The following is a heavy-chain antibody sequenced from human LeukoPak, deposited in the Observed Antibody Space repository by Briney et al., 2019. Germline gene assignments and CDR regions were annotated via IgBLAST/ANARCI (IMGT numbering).Heavy chain of an antibody. CDR3: ARGGGGDGYNTVKAYFDY. D-gene: IGHD5-24*01. CDR1: GGSFSGYY. CDR2: INHSGST. V-gene: IGHV4-34*01. J-gene: IGHJ4*02. Sequence: TSETLSLTCAVYGGSFSGYYWSWVRQPPGKGLEWIGEINHSGSTNYNPSLKSRVTISVDTSKNQFSLKLSSVTAADTAVYYCARGGGGDGYNTVKAYFDYWGQGTLVTVSS.